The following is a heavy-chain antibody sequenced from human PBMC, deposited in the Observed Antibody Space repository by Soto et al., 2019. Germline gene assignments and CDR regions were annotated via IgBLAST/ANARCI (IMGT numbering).Heavy chain of an antibody. CDR2: INPNSGGT. CDR3: ARLGYCSSTSCYEFDY. D-gene: IGHD2-2*01. Sequence: ASVKVSCKASGYTFTGYYMHWVRQAPGQGLEWMGWINPNSGGTNYAQKFQGRVTMTRDTSISTAYMELSRLRSDDTAVYYCARLGYCSSTSCYEFDYWGQGTLVTVSS. V-gene: IGHV1-2*02. J-gene: IGHJ4*02. CDR1: GYTFTGYY.